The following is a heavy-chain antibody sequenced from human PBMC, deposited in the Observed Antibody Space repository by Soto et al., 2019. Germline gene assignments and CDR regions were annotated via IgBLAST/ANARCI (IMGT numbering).Heavy chain of an antibody. CDR3: AKDLTDWEWSPPHPTEGATYYYYGMDV. CDR2: ISYDGSNK. J-gene: IGHJ6*02. V-gene: IGHV3-30*18. Sequence: PGGSLRLSCAASGFTFSSYGMRWVRQAPGKGLEWVAVISYDGSNKYYADSVKGRFTISRDNSKNTLYLQMNSLRAEDTAVYYCAKDLTDWEWSPPHPTEGATYYYYGMDVWGQGTTVTVSS. CDR1: GFTFSSYG. D-gene: IGHD3-3*01.